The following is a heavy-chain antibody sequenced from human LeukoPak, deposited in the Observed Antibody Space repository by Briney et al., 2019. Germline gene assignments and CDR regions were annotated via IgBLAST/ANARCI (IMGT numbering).Heavy chain of an antibody. Sequence: SETLSLTCSVSGGSISGSSYYWGWIRQPPGKGLEWIGSIYYSGSTYYNPSLKSRVTISVDTSKNQFSLKLSSVTAADTAVYYCARVHMVRGVIIVSPWGQGTLVTVSS. CDR1: GGSISGSSYY. J-gene: IGHJ5*02. V-gene: IGHV4-39*07. CDR3: ARVHMVRGVIIVSP. CDR2: IYYSGST. D-gene: IGHD3-10*01.